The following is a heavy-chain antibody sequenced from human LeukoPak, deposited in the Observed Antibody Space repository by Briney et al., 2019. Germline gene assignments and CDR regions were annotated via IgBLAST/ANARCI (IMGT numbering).Heavy chain of an antibody. D-gene: IGHD3-10*01. CDR2: ISDDGSRQ. J-gene: IGHJ4*02. V-gene: IGHV3-30-3*01. CDR3: VKDRTGTYTLDY. CDR1: GLTFSNYA. Sequence: GGSLRLSCAATGLTFSNYAIHWGRQAPGKGLEWVAFISDDGSRQHYADSVKGRFTISRDNSKNTLNLQMNSLRAEDTAVYYCVKDRTGTYTLDYWGQGTLVTVSS.